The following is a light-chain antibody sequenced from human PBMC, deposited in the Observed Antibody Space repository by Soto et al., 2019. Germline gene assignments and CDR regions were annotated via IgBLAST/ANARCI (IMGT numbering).Light chain of an antibody. CDR3: QQRSNWPIT. CDR2: DAS. V-gene: IGKV3-11*01. CDR1: QSVSSY. Sequence: IVMTQSPATLSMSPGERATVSCRACQSVSSYLAWYQQKPGQAPRLLIYDASNRATGIPARFSGSGSGTDFTLTISSLEPEDFAVYYCQQRSNWPITFGQGTRLEI. J-gene: IGKJ5*01.